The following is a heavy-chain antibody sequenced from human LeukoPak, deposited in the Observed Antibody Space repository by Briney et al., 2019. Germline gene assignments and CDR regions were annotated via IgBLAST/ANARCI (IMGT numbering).Heavy chain of an antibody. CDR3: ARVAPHRRLTSGWYYFDY. V-gene: IGHV1-18*01. Sequence: ASVKVSCKTSGYTFTNFGITWVRQAPGQGLEWMGWISGYNGNTYYTQKFQGRVTMTTDTSTSTAYMDLRSLRSDDTAVFYCARVAPHRRLTSGWYYFDYWGQGTLVTASS. CDR1: GYTFTNFG. CDR2: ISGYNGNT. J-gene: IGHJ4*02. D-gene: IGHD6-19*01.